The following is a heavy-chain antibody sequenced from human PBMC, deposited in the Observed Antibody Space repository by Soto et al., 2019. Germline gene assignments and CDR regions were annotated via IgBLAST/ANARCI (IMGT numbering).Heavy chain of an antibody. V-gene: IGHV3-33*01. CDR1: GFTFSSYG. D-gene: IGHD6-6*01. J-gene: IGHJ4*02. Sequence: GGSLRLSCAASGFTFSSYGMHWVRQAPGKGLEWVAVIWYDGSNKYYADSVKGRFTISRDNSKNTLYLQMNSLRAEDTAVYYCARYTSIAARPDYFDYWGQGTLVTVSS. CDR2: IWYDGSNK. CDR3: ARYTSIAARPDYFDY.